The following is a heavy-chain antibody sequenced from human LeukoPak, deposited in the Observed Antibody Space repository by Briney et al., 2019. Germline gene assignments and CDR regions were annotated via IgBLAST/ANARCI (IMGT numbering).Heavy chain of an antibody. CDR3: AAARPEQGDAFDI. Sequence: ASVKVSCKASGYTFTSYDINWVRQATGQGLEWMGWMNPNSGNTGYAQKFQGRVTMTRNTSISTAYMELSSLRSEDTAVYYCAAARPEQGDAFDIWGQGTMVTVSS. V-gene: IGHV1-8*01. CDR1: GYTFTSYD. CDR2: MNPNSGNT. D-gene: IGHD6-6*01. J-gene: IGHJ3*02.